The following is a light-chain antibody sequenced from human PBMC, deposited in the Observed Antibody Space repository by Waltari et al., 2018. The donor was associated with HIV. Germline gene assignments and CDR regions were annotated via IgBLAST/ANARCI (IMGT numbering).Light chain of an antibody. CDR2: AVN. V-gene: IGLV2-8*01. CDR3: SSFSDNNRIV. Sequence: QSALTQPPSASGSPGQSVAISCTGNSSDVRGYNSVSWHQQHPGKPPKLLISAVNNRPSGVPDRFSGSKSGNTASLTVSVLQVDDEADYYCSSFSDNNRIVFGTGTRVTVL. J-gene: IGLJ1*01. CDR1: SSDVRGYNS.